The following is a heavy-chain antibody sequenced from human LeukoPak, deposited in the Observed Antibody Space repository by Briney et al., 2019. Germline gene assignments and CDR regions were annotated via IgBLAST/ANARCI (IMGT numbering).Heavy chain of an antibody. CDR3: ARRAGAYSHPYDY. V-gene: IGHV3-23*01. J-gene: IGHJ4*02. CDR1: GFTFISYA. Sequence: GGSLRLSCAASGFTFISYAMTWVRQAPGKGLEWVSAITGSAANTYYADSVKGRFTISRDNSKNTLYLQMNSLRAEDTAVYYCARRAGAYSHPYDYWGQGTLVTVSS. D-gene: IGHD4/OR15-4a*01. CDR2: ITGSAANT.